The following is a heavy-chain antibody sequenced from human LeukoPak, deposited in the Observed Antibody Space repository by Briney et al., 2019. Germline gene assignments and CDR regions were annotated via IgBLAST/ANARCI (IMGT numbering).Heavy chain of an antibody. CDR3: GRGRLYGSGTYYVFDY. V-gene: IGHV3-23*01. D-gene: IGHD3-10*01. CDR1: EFSVGSNY. CDR2: ISGNGVTT. Sequence: GGSLRLSCAASEFSVGSNYMTWVRQAPGTGLEWVSSISGNGVTTYYADSVKGRFTISRDNSKNTVYVQMNSLRDEDTAVYYCGRGRLYGSGTYYVFDYWGRGTLVTVSS. J-gene: IGHJ4*02.